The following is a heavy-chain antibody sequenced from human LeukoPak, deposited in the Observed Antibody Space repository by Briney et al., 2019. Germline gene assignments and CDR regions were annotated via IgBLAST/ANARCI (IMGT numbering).Heavy chain of an antibody. CDR1: GGSISSSSYY. J-gene: IGHJ5*02. CDR3: ARHLYDSSGSGGSHNWFDP. Sequence: SETLSLTCTVSGGSISSSSYYWGWIRQPPGKGLEWLGSIYYSGSTYYNPSLKSRVTISVDTSKNQFSLKLSSVTAADTAVYYCARHLYDSSGSGGSHNWFDPWGQGTLVTVSS. D-gene: IGHD3-22*01. V-gene: IGHV4-39*01. CDR2: IYYSGST.